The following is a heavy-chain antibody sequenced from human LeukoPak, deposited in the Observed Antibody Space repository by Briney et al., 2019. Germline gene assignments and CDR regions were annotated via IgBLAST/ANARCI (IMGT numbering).Heavy chain of an antibody. J-gene: IGHJ4*02. CDR1: GFTFRSYG. D-gene: IGHD3-16*01. CDR3: AKDIILASRTVGGPGY. Sequence: GVSLRLSCAGSGFTFRSYGMHWVRQAPGKGLEWVALIRFDGSDKFYTDSVKGRFTISRDNSRSMVYLQMNSLRPDDTAVYYCAKDIILASRTVGGPGYWGQGTLVTVSS. V-gene: IGHV3-30*02. CDR2: IRFDGSDK.